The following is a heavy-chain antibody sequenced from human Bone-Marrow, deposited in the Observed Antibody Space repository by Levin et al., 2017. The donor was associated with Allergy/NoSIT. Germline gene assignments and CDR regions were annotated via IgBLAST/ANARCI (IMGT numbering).Heavy chain of an antibody. Sequence: GESLKISCAASGFTFSSYSMNWVRQAPGKGLEWVSSISSSSSYIYYADSVKGRFTISRDNAKNSLYLQMNSLRAEDTAVYYCARLVRWGYCSSTSCAMEGSYYYYMDVWGKGTTVTVSS. J-gene: IGHJ6*03. CDR2: ISSSSSYI. CDR1: GFTFSSYS. CDR3: ARLVRWGYCSSTSCAMEGSYYYYMDV. V-gene: IGHV3-21*01. D-gene: IGHD2-2*01.